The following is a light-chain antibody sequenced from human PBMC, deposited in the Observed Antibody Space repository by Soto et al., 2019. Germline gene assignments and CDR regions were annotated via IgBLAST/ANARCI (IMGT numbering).Light chain of an antibody. CDR1: QSLSSSY. V-gene: IGKV3-20*01. Sequence: EIVLTQSPGTLSLSPGESATLSCRASQSLSSSYLAWYQQKPGQAPRLLIFGVSNRATDSPDRFSGSGSGTDCTLTIRRLEPEDFAVYYCQQYDRSPWTFGQGTKVEIK. CDR2: GVS. CDR3: QQYDRSPWT. J-gene: IGKJ1*01.